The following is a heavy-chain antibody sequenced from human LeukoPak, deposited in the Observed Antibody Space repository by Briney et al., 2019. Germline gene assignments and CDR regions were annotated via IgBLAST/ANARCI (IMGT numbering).Heavy chain of an antibody. J-gene: IGHJ4*02. Sequence: ASVKVSCKASGYTFTGYYMHWVRQAPGQGLEWMGWISAYNGNTNYAQKLQGRVTMTTDTSTSTAYMELRSLRSDDTAVYYCARVGYYDSSGYETTPFDYWGQGTLVTVSS. CDR2: ISAYNGNT. V-gene: IGHV1-18*04. D-gene: IGHD3-22*01. CDR3: ARVGYYDSSGYETTPFDY. CDR1: GYTFTGYY.